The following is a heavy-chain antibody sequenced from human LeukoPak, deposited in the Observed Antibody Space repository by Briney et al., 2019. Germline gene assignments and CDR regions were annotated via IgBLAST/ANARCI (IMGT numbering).Heavy chain of an antibody. D-gene: IGHD3-3*01. CDR2: IYPGASDT. Sequence: GESLKISCKGSGYSFTSYWIGWVRQMPGKGLEWMGIIYPGASDTRYSPSFQGQVTISADKSISTAYLQWSSLKASDTAMYYCARSGTHAYDFWSGYYLSSNYYYYGMDVWGQGTTVTVSS. CDR3: ARSGTHAYDFWSGYYLSSNYYYYGMDV. CDR1: GYSFTSYW. V-gene: IGHV5-51*01. J-gene: IGHJ6*02.